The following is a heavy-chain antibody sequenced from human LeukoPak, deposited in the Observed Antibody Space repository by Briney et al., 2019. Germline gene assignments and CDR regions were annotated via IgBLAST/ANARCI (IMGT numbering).Heavy chain of an antibody. CDR2: FNPAGGRT. CDR3: ARDQAAITTPLAWSFAL. CDR1: ANTFTDFY. V-gene: IGHV1-46*01. Sequence: ASVKVPCKASANTFTDFYMHWVRQAPGQGLEWMGIFNPAGGRTSFAQKFQGRVTITRDTSTNTLYMELSSLRSEDTAVYYCARDQAAITTPLAWSFALWGRGTLVTVSS. D-gene: IGHD1-14*01. J-gene: IGHJ2*01.